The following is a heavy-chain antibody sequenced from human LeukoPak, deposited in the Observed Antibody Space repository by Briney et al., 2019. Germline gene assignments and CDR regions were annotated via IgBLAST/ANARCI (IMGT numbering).Heavy chain of an antibody. CDR1: GFTFSSYT. CDR2: IGSSRSTI. D-gene: IGHD3-10*01. J-gene: IGHJ3*02. V-gene: IGHV3-48*04. CDR3: ARVDMVRGIVVDAFDI. Sequence: PGGSLRLSCAASGFTFSSYTMNWVRQAPGKGLEWVSYIGSSRSTIYYADSVKGRFTISRDNARNSVYLQMNSLRAEDTAVYYCARVDMVRGIVVDAFDIWGQGTMVTVSS.